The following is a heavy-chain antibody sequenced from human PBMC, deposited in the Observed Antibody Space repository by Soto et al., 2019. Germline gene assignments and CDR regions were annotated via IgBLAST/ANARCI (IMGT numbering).Heavy chain of an antibody. V-gene: IGHV1-18*01. Sequence: ASVKVSCKTSGYTFTGFDISWVRQAPGQGLEWMGWISTYNGDTKYAQKLQGRVTMTTDTSTSTAYMELRSLRSDDTAVYYCARFCSGGSCHHNWFDPWGQGTLVTVSS. J-gene: IGHJ5*02. D-gene: IGHD2-15*01. CDR1: GYTFTGFD. CDR3: ARFCSGGSCHHNWFDP. CDR2: ISTYNGDT.